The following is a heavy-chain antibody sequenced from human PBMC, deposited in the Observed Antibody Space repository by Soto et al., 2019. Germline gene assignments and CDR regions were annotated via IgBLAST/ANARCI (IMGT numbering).Heavy chain of an antibody. V-gene: IGHV1-2*02. CDR3: VREDGHGGKFDS. CDR2: VRPNGGGT. J-gene: IGHJ4*02. Sequence: QVELVQSGAEVKNPGASVKVSCKTSGYTFSDYLIHWVRQAPGQGHEWMGWVRPNGGGTHYAQKFQGRVTMTRDTSLGTAYMDLGRLTSNDTAVYYCVREDGHGGKFDSWGQGTLVSVS. CDR1: GYTFSDYL. D-gene: IGHD3-16*01.